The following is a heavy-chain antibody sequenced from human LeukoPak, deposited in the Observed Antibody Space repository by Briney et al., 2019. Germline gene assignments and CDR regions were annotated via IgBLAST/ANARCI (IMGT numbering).Heavy chain of an antibody. Sequence: GGSLRLSCVGSGFTFSKAWVNWVRQAPGKGLEWVSYISSSGSTIYYADSVKGRFTISRDNAKNSLYLQMNSLRAEDTAVYYCAREGYGFYDYWGQGTLVTVSS. CDR1: GFTFSKAW. V-gene: IGHV3-48*03. D-gene: IGHD5-18*01. J-gene: IGHJ4*02. CDR3: AREGYGFYDY. CDR2: ISSSGSTI.